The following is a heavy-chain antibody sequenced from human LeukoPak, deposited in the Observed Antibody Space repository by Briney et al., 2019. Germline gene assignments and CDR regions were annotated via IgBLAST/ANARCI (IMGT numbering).Heavy chain of an antibody. CDR2: INSDGSST. Sequence: AGGSLRLSCAASGFTVSSNYMSWVRQAPGKGLVWVSRINSDGSSTSYADSVKGRFTISRDNAKNTLYLQMNSLRAEDTAVYYCATPGPTYYYDSSGYGAFDIWGQGTMVTVSS. J-gene: IGHJ3*02. V-gene: IGHV3-74*01. CDR1: GFTVSSNY. CDR3: ATPGPTYYYDSSGYGAFDI. D-gene: IGHD3-22*01.